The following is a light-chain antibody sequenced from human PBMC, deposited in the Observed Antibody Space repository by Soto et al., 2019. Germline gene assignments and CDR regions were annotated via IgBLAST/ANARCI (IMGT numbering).Light chain of an antibody. CDR1: QSVSSY. J-gene: IGKJ1*01. V-gene: IGKV3-11*01. Sequence: EIVLTQSPAALSLYPGERATLSCRASQSVSSYLAWYQQKPGQAPRLLIYDASTRATGISARFSGSGSGTDFTLTISSLEPEDFAVYYCQQRSNWPVTFGQGTKVDIK. CDR2: DAS. CDR3: QQRSNWPVT.